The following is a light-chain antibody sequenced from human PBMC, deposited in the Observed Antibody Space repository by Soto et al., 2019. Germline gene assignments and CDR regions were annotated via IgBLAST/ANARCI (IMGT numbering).Light chain of an antibody. J-gene: IGLJ3*02. V-gene: IGLV2-11*01. CDR1: SSDVGGSNL. CDR3: CSYAGNSLWV. CDR2: DVI. Sequence: QSALTQPRSVSGSPGQSVTISCTGTSSDVGGSNLVSWYQQHAGRAPKLVIYDVIKRPSGVPDRFSGSKSGNTASLTISGFQVEDEADYYCCSYAGNSLWVFGGETKLTVL.